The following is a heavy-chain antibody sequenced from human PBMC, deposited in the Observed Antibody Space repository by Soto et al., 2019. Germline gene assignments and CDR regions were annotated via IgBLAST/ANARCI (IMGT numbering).Heavy chain of an antibody. CDR1: GVTVSRYS. CDR3: AGDSMVRGVTYDAFDI. CDR2: ISSSSSTI. D-gene: IGHD3-10*01. Sequence: VRLFRAGSGVTVSRYSMHWVRQAPGKGLEWVSYISSSSSTIYYADSVKGRFTISRDNAKNSLYLQMNSLRAEDTAVYYCAGDSMVRGVTYDAFDIWGQGTMVTVSS. J-gene: IGHJ3*02. V-gene: IGHV3-48*01.